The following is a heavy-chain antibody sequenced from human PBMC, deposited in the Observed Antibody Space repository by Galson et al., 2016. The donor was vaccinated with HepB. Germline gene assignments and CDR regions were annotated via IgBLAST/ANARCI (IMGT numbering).Heavy chain of an antibody. J-gene: IGHJ6*02. Sequence: SLRLSCAASGFTFSRYGMHWVRQAPGKGLEWVAVISYDGSNTYYEDSVKGRFTISRDNSKNTLYLQMNSLRAEDAAVYYCAKDSYYDILTGPTYYYYGMDVWGQGTTVTVSS. CDR3: AKDSYYDILTGPTYYYYGMDV. D-gene: IGHD3-9*01. V-gene: IGHV3-30*18. CDR1: GFTFSRYG. CDR2: ISYDGSNT.